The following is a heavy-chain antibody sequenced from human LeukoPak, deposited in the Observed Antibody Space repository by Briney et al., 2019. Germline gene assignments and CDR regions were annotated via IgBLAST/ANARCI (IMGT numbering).Heavy chain of an antibody. D-gene: IGHD7-27*01. CDR3: VRTPPNWGFDY. CDR2: MSPNSGDT. J-gene: IGHJ4*02. CDR1: GYTFATHD. Sequence: ASVKVSCKASGYTFATHDINWVRQATGQGLEWLGWMSPNSGDTGYAQKFQGRVTMTSDSSISTAYMELSSLRSEDTAIYYCVRTPPNWGFDYWGQGTLVTVSS. V-gene: IGHV1-8*01.